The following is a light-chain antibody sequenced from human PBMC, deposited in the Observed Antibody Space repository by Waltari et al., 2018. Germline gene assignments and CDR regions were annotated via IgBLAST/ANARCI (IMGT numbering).Light chain of an antibody. CDR3: ASYTSTRTVV. Sequence: QSALTQPASVSGSPGQSITISCSGTSSDVGGYNYVSWYQQHPGTAPTLIIFDVTRWPSGVSNRFSGSKAGTTASLTIFGLQAEDEADYYCASYTSTRTVVFGGGTRVTVL. J-gene: IGLJ2*01. CDR1: SSDVGGYNY. CDR2: DVT. V-gene: IGLV2-14*01.